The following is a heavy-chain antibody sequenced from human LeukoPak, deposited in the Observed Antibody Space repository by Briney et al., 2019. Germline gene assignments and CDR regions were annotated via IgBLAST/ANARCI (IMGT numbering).Heavy chain of an antibody. Sequence: GGSLRLSCAASGFTFSSYAMHWVRLAPGKGLEYVSAISSNGGSTYYANSVKGRFTISRDNSKNTLYLQMGSLRAEDMAVYYCARAIGTVVAGPVFDLWGRGTLVTVSS. J-gene: IGHJ2*01. CDR2: ISSNGGST. V-gene: IGHV3-64*01. CDR1: GFTFSSYA. D-gene: IGHD2-15*01. CDR3: ARAIGTVVAGPVFDL.